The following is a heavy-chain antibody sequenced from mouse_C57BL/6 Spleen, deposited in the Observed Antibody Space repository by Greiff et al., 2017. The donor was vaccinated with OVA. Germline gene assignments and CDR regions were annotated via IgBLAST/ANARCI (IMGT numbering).Heavy chain of an antibody. Sequence: VQLQQSGAELARPGASVKMSWKASGYTFTSYTMHWVKQRPGQGLEWIGYINPSSGYTKYNQKFKDKATLTADKSSSTAYMQLSSLTSEDSAVYYCATHYDYDGVFDYWGQGTTLTVSS. CDR2: INPSSGYT. CDR3: ATHYDYDGVFDY. V-gene: IGHV1-4*01. D-gene: IGHD2-4*01. CDR1: GYTFTSYT. J-gene: IGHJ2*01.